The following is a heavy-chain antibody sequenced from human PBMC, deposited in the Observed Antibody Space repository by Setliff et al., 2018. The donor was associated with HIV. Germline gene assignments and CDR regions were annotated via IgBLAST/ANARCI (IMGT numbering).Heavy chain of an antibody. J-gene: IGHJ6*03. CDR2: INHSGST. D-gene: IGHD3-3*01. V-gene: IGHV4-34*01. CDR1: GGSFSGYY. Sequence: LSLTCAVYGGSFSGYYWSWIRQSPGKGLEWIGEINHSGSTKYNPSLKSRVTISVDTSKNQFSLKLSPVTAADTAVYYCARGTAYYNFWSGYSQDYYYYMDVWGKGTTVTVSS. CDR3: ARGTAYYNFWSGYSQDYYYYMDV.